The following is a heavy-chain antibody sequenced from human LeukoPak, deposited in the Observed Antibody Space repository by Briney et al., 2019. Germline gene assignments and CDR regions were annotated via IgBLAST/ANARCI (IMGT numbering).Heavy chain of an antibody. D-gene: IGHD1-1*01. J-gene: IGHJ4*02. Sequence: GGSLRLSCAASGFTFSSYWMSWVRQAPGKGLEWVANMNQDGSEKYYVDSVKGRFTISRDNAENSLYLQMNSLRAEDTAVYYCAKDGVTTTDYWGQGTLVTVSS. CDR2: MNQDGSEK. CDR3: AKDGVTTTDY. CDR1: GFTFSSYW. V-gene: IGHV3-7*01.